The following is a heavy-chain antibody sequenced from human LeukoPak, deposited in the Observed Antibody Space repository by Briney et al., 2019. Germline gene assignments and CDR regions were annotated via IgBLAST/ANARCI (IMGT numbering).Heavy chain of an antibody. D-gene: IGHD5-18*01. CDR2: ISAYNGNT. CDR1: GYTFTSYG. Sequence: ASVKVSCKASGYTFTSYGISWVRQAPGQGLEWMGWISAYNGNTNYAQKLQGRVTMTTDTSTSTAYMELRSLRSDDTAVYYCARDYGYSYGYRLNYYYYGMDVWGQGTTVSVSS. V-gene: IGHV1-18*01. CDR3: ARDYGYSYGYRLNYYYYGMDV. J-gene: IGHJ6*02.